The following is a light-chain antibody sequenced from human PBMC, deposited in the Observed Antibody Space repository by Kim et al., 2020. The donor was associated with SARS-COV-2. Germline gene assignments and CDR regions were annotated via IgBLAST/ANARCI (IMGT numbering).Light chain of an antibody. CDR3: AAWDDSLNGWV. CDR1: NSNIGTYT. V-gene: IGLV1-44*01. J-gene: IGLJ3*02. CDR2: ANN. Sequence: QSVLAQPPSASGTPGQGITISCSGSNSNIGTYTVNWYQQLPGTAPKLLINANNQRPSGVPDRFPGSKSDTSASLAISGLQSEDEADYYCAAWDDSLNGWVFGGGTQLTVL.